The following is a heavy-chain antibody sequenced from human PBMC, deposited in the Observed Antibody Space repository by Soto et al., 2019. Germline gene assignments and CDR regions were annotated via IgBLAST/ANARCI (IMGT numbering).Heavy chain of an antibody. CDR2: ISGDGVTT. J-gene: IGHJ4*02. V-gene: IGHV3-74*01. Sequence: EVQLVESGGDLVQRGGSLRLSCAASGFPFSSYWMHWVRHTPGKGLDWVARISGDGVTTYYADSVTGRFTVSRDNAKNTLSLQISGLRAEDTAVYYCAREYDGLLTGYYTDYWGQGTLVSVSS. CDR1: GFPFSSYW. CDR3: AREYDGLLTGYYTDY. D-gene: IGHD3-9*01.